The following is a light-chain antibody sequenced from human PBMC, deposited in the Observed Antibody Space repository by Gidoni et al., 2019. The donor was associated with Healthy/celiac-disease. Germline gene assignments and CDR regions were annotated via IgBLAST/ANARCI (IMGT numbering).Light chain of an antibody. Sequence: DIQMTQSPSTLSASVGDRVTITCRASQSISSWLAWYQQKPGKAPKLLIYKASSLESGVPLRFSGSGSETEFTLTISSLQPDDFSTYYCQQYNSYPLTFGGGTKVEIK. CDR1: QSISSW. J-gene: IGKJ4*01. CDR3: QQYNSYPLT. CDR2: KAS. V-gene: IGKV1-5*03.